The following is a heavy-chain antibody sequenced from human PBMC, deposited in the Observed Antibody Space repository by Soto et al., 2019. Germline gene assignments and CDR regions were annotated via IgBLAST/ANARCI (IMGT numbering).Heavy chain of an antibody. J-gene: IGHJ6*03. CDR3: ARESGGATATLDYYYFYMDV. Sequence: QVQLVQSGAEVKRPGASVTVSCRSSGDTFNDYYIHWVRQAPGQGLEWMGWINPYGGVTKYAQKFQGWVSMTRDTSIRTVYMQLSRLRSDDTAVYYCARESGGATATLDYYYFYMDVWGTGTTVTVSS. CDR2: INPYGGVT. V-gene: IGHV1-2*04. D-gene: IGHD5-12*01. CDR1: GDTFNDYY.